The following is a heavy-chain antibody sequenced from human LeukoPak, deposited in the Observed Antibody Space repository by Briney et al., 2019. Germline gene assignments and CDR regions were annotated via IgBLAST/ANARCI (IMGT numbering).Heavy chain of an antibody. CDR1: GGSLSSGDYY. V-gene: IGHV4-30-4*01. CDR2: IYYSGST. J-gene: IGHJ6*04. CDR3: AREVPMSNFYYGMDV. Sequence: SQTLSLTRPVSGGSLSSGDYYQSWIRQPPGKGLEWIGYIYYSGSTYYNPSLKSRVTISVDTSKNQFSLKLSSVTAADTAVYYYAREVPMSNFYYGMDVWGKGTTVTVSS. D-gene: IGHD5/OR15-5a*01.